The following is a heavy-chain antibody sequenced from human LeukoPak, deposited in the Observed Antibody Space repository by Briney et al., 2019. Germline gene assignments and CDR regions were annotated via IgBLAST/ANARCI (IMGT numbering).Heavy chain of an antibody. V-gene: IGHV3-23*01. CDR3: TKGGQDCSPTTCYYD. Sequence: GGSLRLSCAASGFTFISYGMSWVRQAPGKGLEWVSAVSGSGATYYADSVKGRLTISRDNSKNMVYLQMNSLRAEDTAIYFCTKGGQDCSPTTCYYDWGQGTLVTVSS. CDR1: GFTFISYG. D-gene: IGHD2-2*01. J-gene: IGHJ4*02. CDR2: VSGSGAT.